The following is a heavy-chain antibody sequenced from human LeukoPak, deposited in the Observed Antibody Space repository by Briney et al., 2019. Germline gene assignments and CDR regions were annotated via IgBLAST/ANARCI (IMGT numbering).Heavy chain of an antibody. CDR2: INPNSGGT. V-gene: IGHV1-2*06. J-gene: IGHJ4*02. D-gene: IGHD6-6*01. CDR3: ARPYSSSAFDY. CDR1: GYTFTGYY. Sequence: GASVKVSCKASGYTFTGYYMHWVRQAPGQGLEWMGRINPNSGGTNYAQKFQGRVTMTRDTSISTAYMKLSRLRSDDTAVYYCARPYSSSAFDYWGQGTLVTVSS.